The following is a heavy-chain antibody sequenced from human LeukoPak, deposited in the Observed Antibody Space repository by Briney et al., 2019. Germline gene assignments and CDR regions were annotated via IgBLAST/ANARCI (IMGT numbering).Heavy chain of an antibody. V-gene: IGHV3-21*01. CDR1: GFTFSSYS. CDR3: AKAQRISGYYSGLDY. D-gene: IGHD3-22*01. Sequence: GSLRLSCAASGFTFSSYSMNWVRQAPGKGLEWVSSISSSSTYIYYGDSVKGRFTISRDNSKNTLYLQMNSLRAEDTAVYYCAKAQRISGYYSGLDYWGQGTLVTVSS. CDR2: ISSSSTYI. J-gene: IGHJ4*02.